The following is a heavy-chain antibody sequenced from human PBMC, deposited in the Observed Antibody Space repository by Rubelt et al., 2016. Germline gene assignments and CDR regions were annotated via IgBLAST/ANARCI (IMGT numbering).Heavy chain of an antibody. CDR2: INHSGST. D-gene: IGHD1-20*01. J-gene: IGHJ4*02. Sequence: QVQLQQWGAGLLKPSETLSLTCAVYGGSFSGYYWSWIRQPPGKGLEWIGEINHSGSTNYNPSLKSRVTISVDTSKNQFSLKLSSVTAADTAVYYCASRITGSQRKAYDYWGQGTLVTVSS. CDR1: GGSFSGYY. CDR3: ASRITGSQRKAYDY. V-gene: IGHV4-34*01.